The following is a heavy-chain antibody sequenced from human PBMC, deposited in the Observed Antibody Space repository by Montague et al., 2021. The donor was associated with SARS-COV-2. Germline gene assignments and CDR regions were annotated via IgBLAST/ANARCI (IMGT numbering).Heavy chain of an antibody. CDR2: TYYSGST. CDR1: GGSISSRSYY. V-gene: IGHV4-39*01. D-gene: IGHD3-22*01. CDR3: ARHWITMVVVVIKGGWFDP. Sequence: SETLSLTCTVSGGSISSRSYYWGWIRQPPGKGLEWIGSTYYSGSTYNPSLKSRVTISVDTSKNQFSLKLSSVTAADTAVYYCARHWITMVVVVIKGGWFDPWGQGTLVTVSS. J-gene: IGHJ5*02.